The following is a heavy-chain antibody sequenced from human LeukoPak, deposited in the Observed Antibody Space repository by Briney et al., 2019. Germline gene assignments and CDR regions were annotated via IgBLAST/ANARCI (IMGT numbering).Heavy chain of an antibody. Sequence: GASVKVSCKASGYTFTGYYMHWVRQAPGQGLEWMGWINPNSGGTNYAQKFQGRVTMTRNTSISTAYMELSSLRSEDTAVYYCARPLLRRFYGMDVWGQGTTVTVSS. D-gene: IGHD3-3*01. V-gene: IGHV1-2*02. CDR3: ARPLLRRFYGMDV. CDR2: INPNSGGT. CDR1: GYTFTGYY. J-gene: IGHJ6*02.